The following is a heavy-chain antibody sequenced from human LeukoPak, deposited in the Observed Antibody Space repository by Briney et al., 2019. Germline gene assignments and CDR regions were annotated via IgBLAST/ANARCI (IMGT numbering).Heavy chain of an antibody. CDR3: ARALGYYYYYGVGV. D-gene: IGHD7-27*01. V-gene: IGHV3-20*04. CDR2: IHWNGGST. J-gene: IGHJ6*02. CDR1: GFTFDDYG. Sequence: PGGSLRLSCAASGFTFDDYGMSWVRQVPGKGLEWVSGIHWNGGSTGYADSVKGRFTISRDNAKNSLYLQMNSLRAEDTALYYCARALGYYYYYGVGVWGQGTTVTVSS.